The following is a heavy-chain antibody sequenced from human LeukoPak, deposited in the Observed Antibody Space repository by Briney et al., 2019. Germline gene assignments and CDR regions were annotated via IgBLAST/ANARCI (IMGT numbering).Heavy chain of an antibody. V-gene: IGHV1-24*01. CDR1: GYTLTELS. D-gene: IGHD3-22*01. J-gene: IGHJ3*02. CDR2: FDPEDGET. Sequence: GASVKVSCKVSGYTLTELSMHWVRQAPGKGLEWMGGFDPEDGETIYAQKFQGRVTMTEDTSTDTAYMELSSLRSEDTAVYYCGLAAYYYDSSGSDDAFDIWGQGTMVIVSS. CDR3: GLAAYYYDSSGSDDAFDI.